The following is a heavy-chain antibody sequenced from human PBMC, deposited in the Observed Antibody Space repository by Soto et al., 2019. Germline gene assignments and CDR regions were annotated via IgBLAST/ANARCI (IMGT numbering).Heavy chain of an antibody. Sequence: GASVKVSCKASGYTFTSYYMHWVRQAPGQGLEWMGIINPSGGSTSYAQKFQGRVTMTRDTSTSTVYMELSSLRSEDTAVYYCARDYDFWFLGIHNWFDPWGQGTLVTVSS. D-gene: IGHD3-3*01. CDR3: ARDYDFWFLGIHNWFDP. CDR1: GYTFTSYY. J-gene: IGHJ5*02. CDR2: INPSGGST. V-gene: IGHV1-46*01.